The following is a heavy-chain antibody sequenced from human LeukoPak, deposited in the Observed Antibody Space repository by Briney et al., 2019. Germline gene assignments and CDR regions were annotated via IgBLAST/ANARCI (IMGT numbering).Heavy chain of an antibody. J-gene: IGHJ6*03. D-gene: IGHD2-2*01. CDR2: IRYDGSNK. Sequence: GGSLRLSCAASGFTFSSYGMHWVRQAPGKGLEWVAFIRYDGSNKSYADYVKGRFTISGDNSKNTLYLQMNSLRAEDTAVYYCAKDLIVVVPAAIRIFEEYYYYYMDVWGKGTTVTVSS. CDR3: AKDLIVVVPAAIRIFEEYYYYYMDV. CDR1: GFTFSSYG. V-gene: IGHV3-30*02.